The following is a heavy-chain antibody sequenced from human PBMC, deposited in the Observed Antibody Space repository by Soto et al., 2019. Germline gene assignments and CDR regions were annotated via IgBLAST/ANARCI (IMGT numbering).Heavy chain of an antibody. CDR1: GYTFTNYY. D-gene: IGHD5-18*01. Sequence: QVHLVQSGAEVKKPGASVKVSCKASGYTFTNYYIHWVRQAPGQGLEWLGIIRPSGGRTEYAQRFQGRVTMTRDTSTSTVYMEMTSLTSEDTAVYYCAREPNESYYFDYWGQGTLVNVSS. CDR3: AREPNESYYFDY. CDR2: IRPSGGRT. V-gene: IGHV1-46*01. J-gene: IGHJ4*02.